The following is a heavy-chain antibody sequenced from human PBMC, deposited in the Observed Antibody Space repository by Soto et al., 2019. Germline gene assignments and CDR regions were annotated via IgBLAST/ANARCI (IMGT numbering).Heavy chain of an antibody. Sequence: GGSLRLSCAASGFTFSSYGMHWVRQAPGKGLEWVAVISYDGSNKYYADSVKGRFTISRDNSKNTLYLQMNNLRAEDTAVYYCAKCGRSDSWFGGYYYYMDVWGKGTTVTVSS. CDR1: GFTFSSYG. J-gene: IGHJ6*03. CDR2: ISYDGSNK. CDR3: AKCGRSDSWFGGYYYYMDV. D-gene: IGHD3-10*01. V-gene: IGHV3-30*18.